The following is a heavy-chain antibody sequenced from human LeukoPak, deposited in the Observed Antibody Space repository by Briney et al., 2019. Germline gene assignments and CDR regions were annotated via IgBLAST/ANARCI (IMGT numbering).Heavy chain of an antibody. CDR3: ARELGGFDC. CDR2: IYSGGST. V-gene: IGHV3-66*01. CDR1: GITVRSNY. J-gene: IGHJ4*02. Sequence: PGGSLRISCAASGITVRSNYMTWVRQAPGKGLEWVSVIYSGGSTYYTDSVKGRFTISRDNSKNTVYLQMNSLRAEDTAMYYCARELGGFDCWGQGTLVTVSS.